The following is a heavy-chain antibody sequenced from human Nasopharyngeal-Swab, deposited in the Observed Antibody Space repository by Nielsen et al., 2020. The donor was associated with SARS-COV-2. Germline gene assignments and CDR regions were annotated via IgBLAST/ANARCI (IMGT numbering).Heavy chain of an antibody. CDR1: GYTLTELS. J-gene: IGHJ6*03. Sequence: ASVKVSCKVSGYTLTELSMHWVRQAPGKGLEWMGGFDPEDGETIYAQKFQGRVTMTRNTSISTAYMELSSLRSEDTAVYYCARGLYLKQLVIQYYMDVWGKGTTVTVSS. V-gene: IGHV1-24*01. D-gene: IGHD6-13*01. CDR2: FDPEDGET. CDR3: ARGLYLKQLVIQYYMDV.